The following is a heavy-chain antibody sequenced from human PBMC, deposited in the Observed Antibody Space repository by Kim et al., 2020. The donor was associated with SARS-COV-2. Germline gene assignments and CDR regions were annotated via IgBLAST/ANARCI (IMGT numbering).Heavy chain of an antibody. CDR3: ARSQVLRYFDSKLPVFEAFDI. D-gene: IGHD3-9*01. CDR2: IYYTGST. J-gene: IGHJ3*02. V-gene: IGHV4-39*01. Sequence: SETLSLTCTVSGGSISRSSYYWGWIRQPPGKGLEWIGSIYYTGSTYYNPSLQSRVTISVDTSKNQFSLKLTSVTAADTAVYHCARSQVLRYFDSKLPVFEAFDIWGQGTMVTVSS. CDR1: GGSISRSSYY.